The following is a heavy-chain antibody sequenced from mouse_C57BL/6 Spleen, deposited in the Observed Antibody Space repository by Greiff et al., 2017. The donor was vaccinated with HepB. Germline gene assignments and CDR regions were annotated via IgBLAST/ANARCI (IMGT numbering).Heavy chain of an antibody. D-gene: IGHD2-4*01. CDR2: ISDGGSYT. Sequence: EVQLVESGGGLVKPGGSLKLSCAASGFTFSSYAMSWVRQTPEKRLEWVATISDGGSYTYYPDNVKGRFTISRDNAKDNLYLQMSHLKSEDTAMYYCVRDRDYPFGYWGQGTTLTVSS. J-gene: IGHJ2*01. V-gene: IGHV5-4*01. CDR1: GFTFSSYA. CDR3: VRDRDYPFGY.